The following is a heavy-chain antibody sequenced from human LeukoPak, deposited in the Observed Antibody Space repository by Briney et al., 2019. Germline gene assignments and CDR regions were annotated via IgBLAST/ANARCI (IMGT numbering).Heavy chain of an antibody. CDR2: ISSNGGST. D-gene: IGHD3-10*01. CDR3: VKDGSGSYYTYYFDY. J-gene: IGHJ4*02. CDR1: GFTFSRYA. V-gene: IGHV3-64D*06. Sequence: GGSLRLSCSASGFTFSRYAMHWVHQAPGKGLEYVSAISSNGGSTYYADSVKGRFTISRDNSKNTLYLQMSSLRAEDTAVYYCVKDGSGSYYTYYFDYWGQGTLVTVSS.